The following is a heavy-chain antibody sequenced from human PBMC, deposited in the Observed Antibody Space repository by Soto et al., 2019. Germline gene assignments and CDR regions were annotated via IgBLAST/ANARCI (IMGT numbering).Heavy chain of an antibody. CDR1: GGTFSSHV. D-gene: IGHD6-13*01. Sequence: QVQLVQSGAEVKKPGSSVKVYCTASGGTFSSHVLSWVRQAPRQGLEWMGGIIPVFGTANYAQKCKGRVTITADESTQIAYMELGSLRSEDTAIYYCATDGDAGIAAAGTGWFDRWGQGTLVTVSS. CDR2: IIPVFGTA. J-gene: IGHJ5*02. CDR3: ATDGDAGIAAAGTGWFDR. V-gene: IGHV1-69*12.